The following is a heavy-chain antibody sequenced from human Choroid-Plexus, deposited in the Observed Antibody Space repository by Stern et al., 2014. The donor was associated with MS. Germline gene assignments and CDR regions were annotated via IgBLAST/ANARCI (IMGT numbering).Heavy chain of an antibody. CDR2: VSYDGSNK. V-gene: IGHV3-30*18. D-gene: IGHD2/OR15-2a*01. CDR3: AKDRHYLTYFFDH. J-gene: IGHJ5*02. Sequence: VQLVESGGGVVQPGRPLRLSCVASGFTFGSCAMHWVRQAPGKGLEWVAGVSYDGSNKYYADSVKGRFTISRDNSQNTLDMQMSSLRPEDTAVYYCAKDRHYLTYFFDHWGQGSLVTVSS. CDR1: GFTFGSCA.